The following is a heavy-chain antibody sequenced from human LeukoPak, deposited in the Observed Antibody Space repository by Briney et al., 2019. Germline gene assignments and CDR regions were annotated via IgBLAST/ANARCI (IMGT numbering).Heavy chain of an antibody. CDR3: EREVGGGYNYLFFDY. D-gene: IGHD5-24*01. CDR1: GDSVSSNSVT. CDR2: TYYRSKWYN. Sequence: SQTLSLTCAISGDSVSSNSVTWNWIRQSPSRGLEWLGRTYYRSKWYNDYAVSVKSRITINPDTSKNQFSLQLNSVTPEDTAVYYCEREVGGGYNYLFFDYGGQGPLVTVSS. J-gene: IGHJ4*02. V-gene: IGHV6-1*01.